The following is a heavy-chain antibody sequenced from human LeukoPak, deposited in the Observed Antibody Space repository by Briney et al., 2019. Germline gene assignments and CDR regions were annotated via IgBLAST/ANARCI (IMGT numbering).Heavy chain of an antibody. CDR1: GYSFTSYW. D-gene: IGHD3-9*01. Sequence: GESLKISCKGSGYSFTSYWIAWVRQMPGKGLEWMGIIYPADSDTRYSPPFQGQVTISPDKSMSTAYLQWSSVKSSDTAMYYCARHSDWRFDYWGQGTLVTVSS. CDR3: ARHSDWRFDY. CDR2: IYPADSDT. J-gene: IGHJ4*02. V-gene: IGHV5-51*01.